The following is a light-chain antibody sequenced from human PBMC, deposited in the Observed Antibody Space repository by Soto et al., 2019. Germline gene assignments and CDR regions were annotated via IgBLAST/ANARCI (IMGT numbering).Light chain of an antibody. CDR1: SSDVGAYNY. V-gene: IGLV2-8*01. CDR2: DVN. J-gene: IGLJ3*02. Sequence: QSALTQPPSASGSPGQSVTISCTGTSSDVGAYNYVSWYQQHPGKAPKVMIYDVNKRPSGVPDRFSGSKSGNTASLTVSGLQAEDEADYCCSSYAGSNNVVFGGGTKLTVL. CDR3: SSYAGSNNVV.